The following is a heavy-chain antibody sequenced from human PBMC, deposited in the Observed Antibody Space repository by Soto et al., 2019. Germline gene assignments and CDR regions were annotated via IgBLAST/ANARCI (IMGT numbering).Heavy chain of an antibody. J-gene: IGHJ2*01. CDR2: IIPIFGTA. Sequence: QVQLVQSGAEVKKPGSSVKVSCKASGGTFSSYAISWVRQAPGQGLEWMGGIIPIFGTANYAQKFQGRVTITADESTSTAYMELSSLRSEDTAVYYCARVVTVVKSFHYWYFDLWSRGTLVTVSS. CDR3: ARVVTVVKSFHYWYFDL. CDR1: GGTFSSYA. V-gene: IGHV1-69*12. D-gene: IGHD2-15*01.